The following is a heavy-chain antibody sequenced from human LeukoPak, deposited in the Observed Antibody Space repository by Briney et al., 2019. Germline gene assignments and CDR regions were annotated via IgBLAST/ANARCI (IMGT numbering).Heavy chain of an antibody. D-gene: IGHD2-15*01. CDR2: ISGSGGST. J-gene: IGHJ6*02. CDR1: GFTFSSYA. Sequence: GGSLRLSCAASGFTFSSYAMSWVRQAPGKGLEWVSAISGSGGSTYYADSVKGRFTISRDNSKNTLYLQMNSLRAEDTALYYCAKPSPVGCSGGSCYLYYYYGMDVWGQGTTVTVSS. V-gene: IGHV3-23*01. CDR3: AKPSPVGCSGGSCYLYYYYGMDV.